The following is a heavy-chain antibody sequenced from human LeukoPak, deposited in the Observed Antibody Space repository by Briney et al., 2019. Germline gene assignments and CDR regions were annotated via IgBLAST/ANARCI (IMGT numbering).Heavy chain of an antibody. D-gene: IGHD3-10*01. CDR3: ARFGDHTSDY. V-gene: IGHV1-69*02. J-gene: IGHJ4*02. CDR2: IIPIRGIA. CDR1: GGTFSSYT. Sequence: AAVKVSCKASGGTFSSYTISWVRQAPGQGLEWMGRIIPIRGIANYAQKFQGRVTITADKSTSTAYMELSSLRSEDTAVYYCARFGDHTSDYWGQGTLVTVSS.